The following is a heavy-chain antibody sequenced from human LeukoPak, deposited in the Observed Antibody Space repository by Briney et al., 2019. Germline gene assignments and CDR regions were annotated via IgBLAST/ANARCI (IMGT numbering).Heavy chain of an antibody. J-gene: IGHJ5*02. CDR2: IYYSGST. V-gene: IGHV4-39*07. CDR1: GGSISSYY. CDR3: ARGLGYRLNWFDP. D-gene: IGHD3-16*02. Sequence: SETLSLTCTVSGGSISSYYWGWIRQPPGKGLEWIGSIYYSGSTYYNPSLKSRVTISVDTSKNQFSLKLSSVTAADTAVYYCARGLGYRLNWFDPWGQGTLVTVSS.